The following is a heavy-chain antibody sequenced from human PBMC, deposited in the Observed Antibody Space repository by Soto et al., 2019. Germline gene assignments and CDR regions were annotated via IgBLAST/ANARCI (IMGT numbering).Heavy chain of an antibody. CDR2: ISAYNGNT. CDR1: GYTFTSYG. D-gene: IGHD2-2*01. V-gene: IGHV1-18*01. CDR3: ARDRTGTSRDYYYYMDV. Sequence: ASVKVSCKASGYTFTSYGISWVRQAPGQGLEWMGWISAYNGNTNYAQKLQGRVTMTTDTSTSKAYMELRSLRSDDTAVYYCARDRTGTSRDYYYYMDVWGKGTTVTVSS. J-gene: IGHJ6*03.